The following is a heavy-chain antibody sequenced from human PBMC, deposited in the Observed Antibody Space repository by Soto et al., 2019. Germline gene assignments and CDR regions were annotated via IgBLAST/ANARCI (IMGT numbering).Heavy chain of an antibody. V-gene: IGHV1-18*01. CDR1: GYTFSHYG. CDR2: ISAYNGNR. J-gene: IGHJ6*02. D-gene: IGHD1-26*01. Sequence: ASVKVSCKASGYTFSHYGIGWVRQAPGQGLEWMGWISAYNGNRHFAEGLRGRITMTTNTTTSTADMELRSLSSDDTAVYYCARGGQECSNSGCGYIYDGMDVWGQGTTVTVSS. CDR3: ARGGQECSNSGCGYIYDGMDV.